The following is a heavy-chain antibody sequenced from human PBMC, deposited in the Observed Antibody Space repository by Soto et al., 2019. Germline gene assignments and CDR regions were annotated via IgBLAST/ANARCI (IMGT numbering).Heavy chain of an antibody. CDR2: IIPIFGTA. CDR1: GGTFSSYA. D-gene: IGHD3-10*01. V-gene: IGHV1-69*13. Sequence: SVKVSCKASGGTFSSYAISWVRQAPGQGLEWMGGIIPIFGTANYAQKFQGRVTITADESTSTAYMELSSLRSEDTAVYYCARTYGSGSYIVDYWGQGTLVTVSS. J-gene: IGHJ4*02. CDR3: ARTYGSGSYIVDY.